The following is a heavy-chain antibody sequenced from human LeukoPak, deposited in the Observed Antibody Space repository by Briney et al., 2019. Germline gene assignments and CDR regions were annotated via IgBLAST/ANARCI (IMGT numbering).Heavy chain of an antibody. V-gene: IGHV3-23*01. CDR3: ATSWGPDTSAFRWGRDGMDV. CDR1: GFTFSSYT. Sequence: PGGSLRLSCAASGFTFSSYTMSWVRQAPGKGLEWVSTITTSDGNTYYADSVKGRFTVSRDNSKNTLFLQMNSLRAEDTAVYYCATSWGPDTSAFRWGRDGMDVWGQGTTVIVS. J-gene: IGHJ6*02. D-gene: IGHD3-16*01. CDR2: ITTSDGNT.